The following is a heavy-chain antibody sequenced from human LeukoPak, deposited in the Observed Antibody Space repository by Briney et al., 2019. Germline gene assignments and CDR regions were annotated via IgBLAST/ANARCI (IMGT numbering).Heavy chain of an antibody. CDR2: IIPIFGTA. CDR1: GGTFSSYA. D-gene: IGHD3-22*01. J-gene: IGHJ4*02. CDR3: ARSSRYYDSSGLQAYYFNY. V-gene: IGHV1-69*01. Sequence: SVKVSCKASGGTFSSYAISWVRQAPGQGLEWMGGIIPIFGTANCAQKFQGRVTITADESTSTAYMELSSLRSEDTAVYYCARSSRYYDSSGLQAYYFNYWGQGTLVTVSS.